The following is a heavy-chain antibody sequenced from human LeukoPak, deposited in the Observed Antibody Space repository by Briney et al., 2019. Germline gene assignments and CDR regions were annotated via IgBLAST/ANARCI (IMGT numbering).Heavy chain of an antibody. J-gene: IGHJ6*02. CDR1: GFTFSSYS. CDR2: ISSSSSYI. D-gene: IGHD2-2*01. CDR3: ARGVSPAATFSGMDV. V-gene: IGHV3-21*01. Sequence: GGSLRLSCAASGFTFSSYSMNWVRQAPGKGLEWVSSISSSSSYIYYADSVEGRFTISRDNAKNSLYLQMNSLRAEDTAVYYCARGVSPAATFSGMDVWGQGTTVTVSS.